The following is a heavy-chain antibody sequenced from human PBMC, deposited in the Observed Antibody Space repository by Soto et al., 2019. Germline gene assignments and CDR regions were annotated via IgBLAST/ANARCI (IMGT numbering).Heavy chain of an antibody. CDR1: GGSLTDHY. V-gene: IGHV4-59*11. CDR3: ARGNDGKSSTGDM. J-gene: IGHJ3*02. Sequence: QVQLQESGPGLVKPSETLSLTCTVAGGSLTDHYWNWFRQSPGKGLHWIGYVYYSGGTNYNPSLKSRVTMSVETFKSQFSLNLPSVPAAETAVYYCARGNDGKSSTGDMWGQGKMASASS. D-gene: IGHD2-8*02. CDR2: VYYSGGT.